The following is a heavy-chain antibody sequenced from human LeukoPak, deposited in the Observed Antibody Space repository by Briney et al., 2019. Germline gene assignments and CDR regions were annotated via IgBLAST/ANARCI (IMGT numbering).Heavy chain of an antibody. Sequence: SETLSLTCTVSGGSISSGSYYWSWIRQHPGKGLEWIGYIYYSGSTYYNPSLKSRVTISVDTSKNQFSVKLSSVTAADTAVYYCAREVATDYYGMDVWGQGTTVTVSS. J-gene: IGHJ6*02. CDR2: IYYSGST. V-gene: IGHV4-31*03. CDR3: AREVATDYYGMDV. D-gene: IGHD5-12*01. CDR1: GGSISSGSYY.